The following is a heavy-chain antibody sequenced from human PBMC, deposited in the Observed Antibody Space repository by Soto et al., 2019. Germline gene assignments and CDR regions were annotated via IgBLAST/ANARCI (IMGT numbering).Heavy chain of an antibody. CDR3: VKDLAASGWFDP. V-gene: IGHV3-23*01. J-gene: IGHJ5*02. D-gene: IGHD2-15*01. Sequence: QLLESGGGLAQPGESLTLSCAASGFMFSGYAMSWVRQAPGKGLEWVSAVSNSGTSTSYADSVKGRFTISRDNSKHTPHPKVSGLGAEDTALYYCVKDLAASGWFDPWGQGTLVIVSS. CDR1: GFMFSGYA. CDR2: VSNSGTST.